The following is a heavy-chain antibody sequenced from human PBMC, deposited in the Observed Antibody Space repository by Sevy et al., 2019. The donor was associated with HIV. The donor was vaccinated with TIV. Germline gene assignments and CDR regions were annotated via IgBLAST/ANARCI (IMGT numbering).Heavy chain of an antibody. Sequence: QLGGSLRLSCAASGFTFSAYWMNWVRQAPGKGLEWVANIKSDGSDKHYVDSVEGRFTISRDNAKNSLYLQMNSLRLEDTAVYYCAQETVGRFDSWGQGTLVTVSS. V-gene: IGHV3-7*01. CDR3: AQETVGRFDS. CDR1: GFTFSAYW. D-gene: IGHD3-16*01. J-gene: IGHJ4*02. CDR2: IKSDGSDK.